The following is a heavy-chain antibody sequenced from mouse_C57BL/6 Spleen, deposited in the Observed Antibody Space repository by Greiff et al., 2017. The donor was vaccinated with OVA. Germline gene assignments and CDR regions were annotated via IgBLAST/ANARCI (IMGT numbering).Heavy chain of an antibody. J-gene: IGHJ4*01. CDR2: IHPNSGST. D-gene: IGHD1-1*01. CDR3: ARGYYGHYAMDY. Sequence: QVQLQQPGAELVKPGASVKLSCKASGYTFTSYWMHWVKQRPGQGLEWIGMIHPNSGSTNYNEKFKSKATLTVDKSSSTAYMQLSSLTSEDSAVYYCARGYYGHYAMDYWGQGTSVTVSS. V-gene: IGHV1-64*01. CDR1: GYTFTSYW.